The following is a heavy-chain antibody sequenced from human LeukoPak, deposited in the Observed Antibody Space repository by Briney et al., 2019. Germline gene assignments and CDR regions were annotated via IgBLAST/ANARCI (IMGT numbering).Heavy chain of an antibody. J-gene: IGHJ3*02. Sequence: GGSLRLSCAASGFTFSGSAMHWVRQASGKGLEWVGRIRSKANSYATAYAASVKGRFTISRDDSKNTAYLQMNSLKTEDTAVYYCAKSDSSWSFLDAFDIWGQGTMVTVSS. CDR3: AKSDSSWSFLDAFDI. D-gene: IGHD6-13*01. V-gene: IGHV3-73*01. CDR1: GFTFSGSA. CDR2: IRSKANSYAT.